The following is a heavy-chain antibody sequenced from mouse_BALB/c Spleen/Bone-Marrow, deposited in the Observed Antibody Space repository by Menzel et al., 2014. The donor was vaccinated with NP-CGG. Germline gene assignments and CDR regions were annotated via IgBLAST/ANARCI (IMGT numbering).Heavy chain of an antibody. CDR2: INPYNGGT. J-gene: IGHJ4*01. CDR3: ARGSNYVMYAMDY. V-gene: IGHV1-18*01. D-gene: IGHD2-5*01. Sequence: EVHLQQSGPELVKPGASMKISCKASGYSFTGYTMNWVKQSHGKNLEWIGLINPYNGGTSYNQKFKGKATLTVDKSSSTAYMELLSLTSEDSTVYYCARGSNYVMYAMDYWGQGTSVTVSS. CDR1: GYSFTGYT.